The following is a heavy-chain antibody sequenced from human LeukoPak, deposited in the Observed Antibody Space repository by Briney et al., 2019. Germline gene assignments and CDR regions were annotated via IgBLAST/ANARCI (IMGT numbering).Heavy chain of an antibody. CDR3: ARDSAYNPLDY. D-gene: IGHD1-1*01. CDR1: GFTVSGNY. CDR2: ISSGGST. V-gene: IGHV3-53*01. J-gene: IGHJ4*02. Sequence: PGESLRLSCAASGFTVSGNYMSWVRQAPGKGLEWVSLISSGGSTYYVDSVKGRFTITRDNSKNTLYLQMNSLRAEDTAVYYCARDSAYNPLDYWGQGTLVTVSS.